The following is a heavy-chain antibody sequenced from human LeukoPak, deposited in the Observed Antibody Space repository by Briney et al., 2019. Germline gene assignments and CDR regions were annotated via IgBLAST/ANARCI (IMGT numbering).Heavy chain of an antibody. CDR1: GFTFGDYA. V-gene: IGHV3-49*04. CDR2: ISSKAYGGTA. Sequence: GRSLRLSCAASGFTFGDYAMSWVRQAPGKGLEWVGFISSKAYGGTAEYAASVNGRFTISRDDSKSIAYLQMNRLETEDTAVYYCSRIAVRGEGFDYWGQGTPVTVSS. CDR3: SRIAVRGEGFDY. D-gene: IGHD6-6*01. J-gene: IGHJ4*02.